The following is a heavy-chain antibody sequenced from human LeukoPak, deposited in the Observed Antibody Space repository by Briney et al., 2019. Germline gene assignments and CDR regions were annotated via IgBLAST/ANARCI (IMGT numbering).Heavy chain of an antibody. CDR3: AKDLGFTMIVVAPSFDY. CDR1: GFTFSSYA. V-gene: IGHV3-23*01. J-gene: IGHJ4*02. D-gene: IGHD3-22*01. CDR2: ISGSGGST. Sequence: GGSLRLSCAASGFTFSSYAMSWVRQAPGKGLEWVSAISGSGGSTYYADSVKGRFTISRDNSKNTLYLQMNSLRAEDTAVYYCAKDLGFTMIVVAPSFDYWGQGTLVTVSS.